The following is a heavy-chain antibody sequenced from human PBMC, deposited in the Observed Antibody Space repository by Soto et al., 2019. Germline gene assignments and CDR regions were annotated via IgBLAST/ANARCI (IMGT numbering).Heavy chain of an antibody. CDR2: IYYSGST. J-gene: IGHJ5*02. Sequence: KQSQTLSLTCTVSGGSISSGGYYWSWIRQHPGKGLEWIGYIYYSGSTYYNPSLKSRVTISVDTSKNQFSLKLSSVTAADTAVYYCARVSVGATNWFDPWGQGTLVTVSS. CDR3: ARVSVGATNWFDP. CDR1: GGSISSGGYY. D-gene: IGHD1-26*01. V-gene: IGHV4-31*03.